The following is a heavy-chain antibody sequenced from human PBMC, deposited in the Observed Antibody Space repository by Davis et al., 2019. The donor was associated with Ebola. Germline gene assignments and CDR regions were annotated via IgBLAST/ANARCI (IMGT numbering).Heavy chain of an antibody. J-gene: IGHJ3*02. Sequence: KISCKGSGYSFTSSWIGWVRQTPGRGLEWMGIIYPGDSDTKYSPSFQGQVSFSADKSISTAFLHWSSLKASDTAMYYCARSDSNYVSPFDIWGQGTLVTVSS. CDR3: ARSDSNYVSPFDI. CDR2: IYPGDSDT. CDR1: GYSFTSSW. V-gene: IGHV5-51*01. D-gene: IGHD4-11*01.